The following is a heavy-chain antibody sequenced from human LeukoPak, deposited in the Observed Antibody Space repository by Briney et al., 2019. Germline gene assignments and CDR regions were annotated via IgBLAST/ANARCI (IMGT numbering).Heavy chain of an antibody. Sequence: ASVKVSCKASGGTLSRYVISWVRQAPGQGLEWMGGIIASFGTANYAQKFQGRVTISADESTSTAYMELSSLRSEDTAVYYCARVVTPRYCSSTSCYWKGWFDPWGQGTLVTVSS. J-gene: IGHJ5*02. D-gene: IGHD2-2*01. CDR2: IIASFGTA. CDR1: GGTLSRYV. V-gene: IGHV1-69*13. CDR3: ARVVTPRYCSSTSCYWKGWFDP.